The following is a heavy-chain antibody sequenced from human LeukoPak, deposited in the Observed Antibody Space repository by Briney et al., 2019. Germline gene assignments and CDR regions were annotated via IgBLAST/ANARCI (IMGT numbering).Heavy chain of an antibody. CDR1: GAFIRNHY. Sequence: SETLSLTCTVTGAFIRNHYWSWIRQPPGKGLEWMGYIYHSGATNYNPSLKSRVSMSLDTSKNQLSPNLMSVTAADTAVYYCARDPGRYFDYWGQGTLVTVSS. J-gene: IGHJ4*02. CDR3: ARDPGRYFDY. V-gene: IGHV4-59*11. D-gene: IGHD3-10*01. CDR2: IYHSGAT.